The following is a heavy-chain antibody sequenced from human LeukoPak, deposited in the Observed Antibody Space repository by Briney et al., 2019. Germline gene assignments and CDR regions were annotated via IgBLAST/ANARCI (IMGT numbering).Heavy chain of an antibody. CDR2: INPNSGGT. D-gene: IGHD3-3*01. Sequence: GASVKVSCKASGYTFTSYYLHWVRQAPGQGLEWMGWINPNSGGTNYAQKFQGRVTMTRDTSISTAYMELSRLRSDDTAVYYCARVIRITIFGVVTECFQHWGQGTLVTVSS. CDR1: GYTFTSYY. CDR3: ARVIRITIFGVVTECFQH. J-gene: IGHJ1*01. V-gene: IGHV1-2*02.